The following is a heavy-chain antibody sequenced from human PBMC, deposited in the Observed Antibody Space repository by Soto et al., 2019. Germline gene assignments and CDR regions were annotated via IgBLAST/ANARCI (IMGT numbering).Heavy chain of an antibody. CDR3: ARGRLLSTIDY. D-gene: IGHD3-10*01. J-gene: IGHJ4*02. CDR1: GGSISSGGYY. Sequence: QVQLQESGPGLVKPSQTLSLTCSVSGGSISSGGYYWSWIRQRPGKGLEWIGYISYSGSTYHNPSLKSRFTISGDTSKKQFSLKMSSVTAADTAVYYCARGRLLSTIDYWGQGTLVNVSS. CDR2: ISYSGST. V-gene: IGHV4-31*03.